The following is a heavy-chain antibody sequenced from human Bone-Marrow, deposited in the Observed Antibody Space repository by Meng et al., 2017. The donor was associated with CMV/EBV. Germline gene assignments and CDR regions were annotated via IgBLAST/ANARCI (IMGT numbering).Heavy chain of an antibody. V-gene: IGHV1-69*05. CDR2: IIPIFGTA. J-gene: IGHJ5*02. CDR1: GGTLSSYA. CDR3: ARGSRYNWNHGWFDP. Sequence: SGGTLSSYAISWVRQAPGQGLEWMGGIIPIFGTANYAQKFQGRVTITTDESTSTAYMELSSLRSEDTAVYYCARGSRYNWNHGWFDPWGQGTLVTVSS. D-gene: IGHD1-14*01.